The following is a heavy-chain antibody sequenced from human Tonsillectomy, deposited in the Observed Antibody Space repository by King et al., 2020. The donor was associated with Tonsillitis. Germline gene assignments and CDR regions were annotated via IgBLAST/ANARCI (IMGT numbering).Heavy chain of an antibody. D-gene: IGHD6-6*01. CDR1: DGSISSSSYY. Sequence: QLQDSGPGLVKPSETLSLTCTVSDGSISSSSYYWGWIRQHPGKGLEWIGSIYYGGSTYYNPSLKSRVTISVATSKNQFSLKLSSVTAADTAVYHCASALWYSSSAVFDIWGQGTMVTVSS. V-gene: IGHV4-39*01. CDR2: IYYGGST. J-gene: IGHJ3*02. CDR3: ASALWYSSSAVFDI.